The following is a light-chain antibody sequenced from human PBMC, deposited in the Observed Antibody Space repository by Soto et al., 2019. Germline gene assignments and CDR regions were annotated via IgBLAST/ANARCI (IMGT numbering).Light chain of an antibody. Sequence: DIQMTQSPSSLSASVEDRVIITCRASQSIRSHLNWYQHKPGKAPKVLIYAASSLQGGVPSRFSGSGSGTDFTLTIKSLQPEDFATYYCQQSFSSPFTFGPGTKVDIK. CDR3: QQSFSSPFT. CDR1: QSIRSH. V-gene: IGKV1-39*01. J-gene: IGKJ3*01. CDR2: AAS.